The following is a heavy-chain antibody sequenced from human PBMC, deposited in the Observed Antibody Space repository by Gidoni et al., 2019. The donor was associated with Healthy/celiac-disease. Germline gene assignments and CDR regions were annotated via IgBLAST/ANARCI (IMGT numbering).Heavy chain of an antibody. CDR3: ARSRLWFGELLPSYYFDY. CDR1: GFTVSSNY. V-gene: IGHV3-53*01. J-gene: IGHJ4*02. Sequence: EVQLVESGGGLIQPGGSLRLSCAASGFTVSSNYMSWVRQAPGKGLEWVSVIYSGGSTYYADSVKGRFTISRDNSKNTLYLQMNSLRAEDTAVYYCARSRLWFGELLPSYYFDYWGQGTLVTVSS. D-gene: IGHD3-10*01. CDR2: IYSGGST.